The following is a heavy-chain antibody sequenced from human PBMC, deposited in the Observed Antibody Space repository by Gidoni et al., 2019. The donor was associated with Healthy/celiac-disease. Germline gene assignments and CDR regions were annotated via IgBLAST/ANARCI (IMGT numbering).Heavy chain of an antibody. V-gene: IGHV1-46*01. D-gene: IGHD3-3*01. J-gene: IGHJ5*02. CDR2: INPSGGST. Sequence: QVQLVQSGAEVKKPGASVKVSCKASGYTFTSYYMHWVRQAPGQGLEWMGIINPSGGSTSYAQKFQGRVTMTRDTSTSTVYMELSSLRSEDTAVYYCARGGHIDFWSGYYTQNWFDPWGQGTLVTVSS. CDR3: ARGGHIDFWSGYYTQNWFDP. CDR1: GYTFTSYY.